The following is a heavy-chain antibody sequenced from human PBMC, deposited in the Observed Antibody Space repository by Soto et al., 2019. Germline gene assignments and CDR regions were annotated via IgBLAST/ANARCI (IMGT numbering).Heavy chain of an antibody. V-gene: IGHV4-59*01. CDR2: IYYSGST. D-gene: IGHD1-26*01. Sequence: PSETLSLTCTVSGGSLSSYYWSWIRQPPGKGLEWIGYIYYSGSTNYNPSLKSRVTISVDTSKNQFSLKLSSVTAADTAVYYCARYSGSYYSPNWFDPWGQGTLVNVSS. J-gene: IGHJ5*02. CDR3: ARYSGSYYSPNWFDP. CDR1: GGSLSSYY.